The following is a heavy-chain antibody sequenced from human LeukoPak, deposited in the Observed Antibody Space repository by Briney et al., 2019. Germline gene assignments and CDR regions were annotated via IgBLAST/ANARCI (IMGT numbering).Heavy chain of an antibody. J-gene: IGHJ3*02. D-gene: IGHD2-8*01. CDR3: AKDSYSRNGIYDALDI. V-gene: IGHV3-23*01. Sequence: GGSLRLSCVASGLTFSNYAMTWVRQAPGKGLEWVSTIGGGPVYYADSVKGRFTISRDNSKNTLFLQMNSLRAEDTAIYYCAKDSYSRNGIYDALDIWGQGTMVTVSS. CDR1: GLTFSNYA. CDR2: IGGGPV.